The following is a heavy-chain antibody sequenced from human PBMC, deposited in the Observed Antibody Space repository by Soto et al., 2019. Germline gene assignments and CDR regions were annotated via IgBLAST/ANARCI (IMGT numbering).Heavy chain of an antibody. CDR1: VCKFSSYA. V-gene: IGHV3-23*01. CDR3: AKDRRPGRNDDFYFEV. J-gene: IGHJ3*01. CDR2: ISATGGGT. D-gene: IGHD1-1*01. Sequence: GGSLRLSCASSVCKFSSYAMSWVRHSPGKWLEWVSLISATGGGTYYADSVKGRFTISRDNSDNTLYLQVHSLRAEDTAVYYCAKDRRPGRNDDFYFEVWGQAAQVIVSS.